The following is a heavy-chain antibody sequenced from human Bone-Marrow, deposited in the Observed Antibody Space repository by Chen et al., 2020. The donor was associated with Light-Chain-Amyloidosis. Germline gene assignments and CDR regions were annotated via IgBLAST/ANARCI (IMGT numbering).Heavy chain of an antibody. D-gene: IGHD3-16*02. J-gene: IGHJ6*02. CDR3: ARDVVANYYYGMDV. V-gene: IGHV3-30-3*01. CDR1: GFTFSSYA. Sequence: QVQLVESGGGVVQPGRSLRLSCAASGFTFSSYAMHWVRQAPGKGLEWVAVISYDGSNKYYADSVKGRFTISRDNSKNTLYLQMNSLRAEDTAVYYCARDVVANYYYGMDVWGQGTTVTVSS. CDR2: ISYDGSNK.